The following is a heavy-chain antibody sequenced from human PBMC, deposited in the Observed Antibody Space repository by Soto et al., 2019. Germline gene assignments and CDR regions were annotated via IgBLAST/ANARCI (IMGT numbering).Heavy chain of an antibody. J-gene: IGHJ6*02. V-gene: IGHV3-7*05. CDR2: IKQDGSEK. D-gene: IGHD5-18*01. Sequence: GGSLRLSCAASGFTFSSYWMSWVRQAPGKGLEWVANIKQDGSEKYYVDSVKGRFTISRDNAKNSLYLQMNSLRAEDTAVYYCARGGDTAMVTPVSYYYGMDVWGQGTTVTVSS. CDR1: GFTFSSYW. CDR3: ARGGDTAMVTPVSYYYGMDV.